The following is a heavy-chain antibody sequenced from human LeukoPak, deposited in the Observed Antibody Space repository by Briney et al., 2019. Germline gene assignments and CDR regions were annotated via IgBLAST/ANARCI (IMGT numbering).Heavy chain of an antibody. CDR2: IYHSGST. J-gene: IGHJ4*02. V-gene: IGHV4-4*02. CDR3: ARGLVGYLYYFDY. Sequence: SGTLSLTCAVSGGSLSSSNWWSWVRQPPGKGLEWIGEIYHSGSTNYNPSLKSRVTISVDKSKNQFSLKLSSVTAADTAVYYCARGLVGYLYYFDYWGQGTLVTVSS. D-gene: IGHD2-21*01. CDR1: GGSLSSSNW.